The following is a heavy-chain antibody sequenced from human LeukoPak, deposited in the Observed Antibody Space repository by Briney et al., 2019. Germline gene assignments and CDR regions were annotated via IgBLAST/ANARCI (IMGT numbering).Heavy chain of an antibody. CDR1: GYTFTGYD. CDR3: AREGLWFGALSPFDH. CDR2: INPNSGGT. V-gene: IGHV1-2*04. D-gene: IGHD3-10*01. Sequence: ASVKVSCKASGYTFTGYDMHWVRQAAGQGGEWMGGINPNSGGTNYAQKFQGWVTMTRDTSISTAYMELSRLRSDDTAVYYCAREGLWFGALSPFDHWGQGTLVTVSS. J-gene: IGHJ4*02.